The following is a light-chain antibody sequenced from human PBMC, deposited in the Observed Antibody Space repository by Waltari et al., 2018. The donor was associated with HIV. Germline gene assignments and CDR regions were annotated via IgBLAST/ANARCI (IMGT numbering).Light chain of an antibody. V-gene: IGLV1-40*01. CDR2: GNI. CDR1: SSNIGANYD. Sequence: QSVLTQPPSVSGAPGQRVTISCTGSSSNIGANYDVHWYQHLPGTAPKLLIYGNIYRPSGVPDRFSASKSVTSASLAITGLQADDEADYDCQSYDSSLSGWVFGGGTKLTV. CDR3: QSYDSSLSGWV. J-gene: IGLJ3*02.